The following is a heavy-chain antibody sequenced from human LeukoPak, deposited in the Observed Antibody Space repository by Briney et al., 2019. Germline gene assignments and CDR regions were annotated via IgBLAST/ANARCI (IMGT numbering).Heavy chain of an antibody. CDR2: IYYSGST. V-gene: IGHV4-59*01. CDR1: GGSISSYY. D-gene: IGHD3-10*01. J-gene: IGHJ6*03. Sequence: SETLSLTCTVSGGSISSYYWSWIRQPPGKGLEWIGYIYYSGSTNYNPSLKSRVTISLDTSKNRFSLKLSSVTAADTAVYYCAREGTDQYYYYYMDVWGKGTTVTVSS. CDR3: AREGTDQYYYYYMDV.